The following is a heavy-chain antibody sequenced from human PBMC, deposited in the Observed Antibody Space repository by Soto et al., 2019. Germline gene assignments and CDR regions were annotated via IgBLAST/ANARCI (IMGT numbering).Heavy chain of an antibody. J-gene: IGHJ3*02. CDR2: IYYSGST. Sequence: SETLSLTCTVSGGSISNFYWSWIRQPPGKGLEWIGYIYYSGSTNYNPSLKSRVTISVDTSKNQFSLKLSSVTAADTAVYYCARRYGYAFDIWGQGTMVTVSS. V-gene: IGHV4-59*01. D-gene: IGHD4-17*01. CDR3: ARRYGYAFDI. CDR1: GGSISNFY.